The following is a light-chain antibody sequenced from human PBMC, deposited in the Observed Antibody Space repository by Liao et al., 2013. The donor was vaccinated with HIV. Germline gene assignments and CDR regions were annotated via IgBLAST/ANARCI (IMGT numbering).Light chain of an antibody. CDR3: QVWDSSSDRV. V-gene: IGLV3-21*04. J-gene: IGLJ3*02. CDR2: YDS. CDR1: NVGSKA. Sequence: SYVLTQPPSVSVAPGETARITCGGNNVGSKAVHWYRQKPGQAPVVVIYYDSDRPSGIPERFSGSNSGNTATLTISRVEAGDEADYYCQVWDSSSDRVFGGGTKLTVL.